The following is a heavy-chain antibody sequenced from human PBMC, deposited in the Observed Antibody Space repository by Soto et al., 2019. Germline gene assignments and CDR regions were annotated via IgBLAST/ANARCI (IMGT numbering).Heavy chain of an antibody. CDR1: GFTFSSYA. V-gene: IGHV3-23*01. Sequence: GGSLRLSCAASGFTFSSYAMSWVRQAPGKGLEWVSGIGSNGDTTYYADSVKGRFTISRDNSKNTLYLQMNSLRVEDAATYYCAKRMGGNGWFLYFDYWGQGTLVTVSS. CDR3: AKRMGGNGWFLYFDY. J-gene: IGHJ4*02. CDR2: IGSNGDTT. D-gene: IGHD6-19*01.